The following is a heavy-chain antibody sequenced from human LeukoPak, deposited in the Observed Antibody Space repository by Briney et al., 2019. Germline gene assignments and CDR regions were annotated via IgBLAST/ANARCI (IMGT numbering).Heavy chain of an antibody. CDR1: GLIFSDYP. Sequence: GGSLRLSCAGSGLIFSDYPMNWVRQAPGKGLEWVSGISWNSGSIGYADSVKGRFTISRDNAKNSLYLQMNSLRAEDTALYYCAKGEGYYDSSGYYYYFDYWGQGTLVTVSS. V-gene: IGHV3-9*01. J-gene: IGHJ4*02. CDR3: AKGEGYYDSSGYYYYFDY. CDR2: ISWNSGSI. D-gene: IGHD3-22*01.